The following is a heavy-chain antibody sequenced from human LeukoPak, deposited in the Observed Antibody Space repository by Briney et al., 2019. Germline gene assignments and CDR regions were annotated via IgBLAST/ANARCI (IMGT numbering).Heavy chain of an antibody. J-gene: IGHJ4*02. Sequence: SETLSLTCTVSGGSISSGGYYWSWIRQHPGKGLEWIGYIYYSGSTYYNPSLKSRVTISVDTSKNQFSPKLSSVTAADTAVYYCARVSGVVVAMTSVFDYWGQGTLVTVSS. CDR3: ARVSGVVVAMTSVFDY. CDR1: GGSISSGGYY. CDR2: IYYSGST. D-gene: IGHD2-15*01. V-gene: IGHV4-31*03.